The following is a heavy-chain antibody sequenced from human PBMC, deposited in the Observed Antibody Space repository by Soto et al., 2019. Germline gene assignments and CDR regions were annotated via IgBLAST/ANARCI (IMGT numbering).Heavy chain of an antibody. CDR3: APHYPDSSGYFDH. J-gene: IGHJ4*02. D-gene: IGHD3-22*01. Sequence: ASVKVSCKASGYMFTGNYMHWVRQAPGQGLEYMGWINPNSGAPNYAQKFQGMVTMTWDTSISTAYVELSRLRSDDTAVYYCAPHYPDSSGYFDHWGQGTLVTVSS. V-gene: IGHV1-2*02. CDR1: GYMFTGNY. CDR2: INPNSGAP.